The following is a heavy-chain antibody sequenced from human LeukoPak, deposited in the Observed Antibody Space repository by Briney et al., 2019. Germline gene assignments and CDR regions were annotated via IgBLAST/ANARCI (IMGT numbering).Heavy chain of an antibody. CDR1: GFTFSNFW. V-gene: IGHV3-49*04. J-gene: IGHJ5*02. CDR2: IRSSGTT. CDR3: TRDRFYVWFDP. Sequence: GGSLRLSCAASGFTFSNFWMSWVRQAPGEGLQWIGFIRSSGTTQYAASVKGRFTISRDDSKSIAYLQMNSLKTEDTAVYYCTRDRFYVWFDPWGQGTLVTVSS. D-gene: IGHD3-16*01.